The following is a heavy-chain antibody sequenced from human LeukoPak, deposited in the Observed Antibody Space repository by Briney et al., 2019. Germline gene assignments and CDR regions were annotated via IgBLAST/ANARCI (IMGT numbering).Heavy chain of an antibody. CDR2: ITSSSSTI. D-gene: IGHD2-21*01. CDR3: ARDPGDYYYYYMDV. V-gene: IGHV3-48*01. J-gene: IGHJ6*03. CDR1: GFTFSSYS. Sequence: GGSLRLSCAASGFTFSSYSMNWVRQAPGKGLEWVSYITSSSSTIYYADSVKGRFTVSRDNAKNSLYLQMNSLRAEDTAVFYCARDPGDYYYYYMDVWGKGTTVTVSS.